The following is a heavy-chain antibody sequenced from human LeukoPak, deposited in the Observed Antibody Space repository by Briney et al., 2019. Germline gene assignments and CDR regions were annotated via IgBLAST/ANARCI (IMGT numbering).Heavy chain of an antibody. Sequence: PGGSLRLSCAASGITVTRNYMSWVRQAPGKGLEWEANIKQDGSEKYYVDSVKGRFIISRDNAKNSLYLQMNSLRVEDTAVYYCATTLRGYYDSSGYWGQGTRVTVSS. J-gene: IGHJ3*01. CDR3: ATTLRGYYDSSGY. V-gene: IGHV3-7*01. D-gene: IGHD3-22*01. CDR2: IKQDGSEK. CDR1: GITVTRNY.